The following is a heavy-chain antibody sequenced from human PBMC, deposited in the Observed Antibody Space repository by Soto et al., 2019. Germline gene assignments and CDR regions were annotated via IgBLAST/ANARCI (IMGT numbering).Heavy chain of an antibody. Sequence: QVQLVQSGAEVKKPGASVKVSCKASGYTFTSYGISWVRQAPGQGLEWMGWISAYNGNTNYAQKLQGRVTMTTDTSTSTAYMELRSPRSDDTAVYYCARDILKLGSPRLNWFDPWGQGTLVTVSS. J-gene: IGHJ5*02. CDR2: ISAYNGNT. CDR1: GYTFTSYG. D-gene: IGHD3-9*01. V-gene: IGHV1-18*01. CDR3: ARDILKLGSPRLNWFDP.